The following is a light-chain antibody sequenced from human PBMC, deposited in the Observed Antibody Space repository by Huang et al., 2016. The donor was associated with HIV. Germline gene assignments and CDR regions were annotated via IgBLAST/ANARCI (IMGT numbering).Light chain of an antibody. CDR1: QDISSY. CDR3: QQSRT. V-gene: IGKV1-9*01. Sequence: IQLTQSPSSLSASVGDRVTITCRASQDISSYLAWYQQKPGKAPKLLIFAASTLQSGVPSRFSCSGSGTDFTLTISSLQPEDFATYYCQQSRTFGGGTKVDIK. J-gene: IGKJ4*01. CDR2: AAS.